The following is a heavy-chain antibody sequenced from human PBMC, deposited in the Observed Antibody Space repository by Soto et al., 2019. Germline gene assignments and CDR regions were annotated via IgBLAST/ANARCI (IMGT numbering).Heavy chain of an antibody. J-gene: IGHJ4*02. D-gene: IGHD2-15*01. CDR3: ARAPGYCSGGSCLFDY. V-gene: IGHV3-21*01. CDR1: GFTFSSYS. Sequence: GGSLRLSCAASGFTFSSYSMNWVRQAPGKGLEWVSSISSSSSYIYYADSVKGRFTISRDNAKNSLYLQMNSLRAEDTAVYYCARAPGYCSGGSCLFDYWGQGTLVTVSS. CDR2: ISSSSSYI.